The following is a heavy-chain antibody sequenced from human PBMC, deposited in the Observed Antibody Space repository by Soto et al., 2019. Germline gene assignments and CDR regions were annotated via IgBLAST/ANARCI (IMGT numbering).Heavy chain of an antibody. D-gene: IGHD2-15*01. Sequence: EVQLVESGGGLVQPGRSLRLSCAASGFTFDDYAMHWVRQAPGKGLEWVSGISWNSGSIGYADSVKGRFTISRDNAKNSLYLQMNSLRAEDTALYYCAKDMGPSRYCSGGSCYSKAFDIWGQGTMVTVSS. CDR3: AKDMGPSRYCSGGSCYSKAFDI. J-gene: IGHJ3*02. CDR1: GFTFDDYA. CDR2: ISWNSGSI. V-gene: IGHV3-9*01.